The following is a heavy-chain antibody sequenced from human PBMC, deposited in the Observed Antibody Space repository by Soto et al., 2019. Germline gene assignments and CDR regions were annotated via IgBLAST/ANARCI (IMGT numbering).Heavy chain of an antibody. CDR1: GYSSANFW. D-gene: IGHD5-18*01. J-gene: IGHJ4*02. CDR2: IHLGGSET. V-gene: IGHV5-51*01. Sequence: GESLKISCKASGYSSANFWLGWVRQMPGKGLEWMGFIHLGGSETRYIPSFQDQVTISAARSISTAYLQWSSLKASDTAMYYCARRGQTASDYWGQGTLVTVSS. CDR3: ARRGQTASDY.